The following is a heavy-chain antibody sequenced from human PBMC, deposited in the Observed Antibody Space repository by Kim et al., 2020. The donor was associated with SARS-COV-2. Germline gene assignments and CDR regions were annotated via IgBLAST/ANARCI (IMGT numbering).Heavy chain of an antibody. J-gene: IGHJ4*02. CDR2: SGK. CDR3: TRDGRALRDY. D-gene: IGHD4-17*01. Sequence: SGKYYVDSLKGRFTISRDNAKNSLYLQMDILRAEDTALYYCTRDGRALRDYWGQGTLVIVSS. V-gene: IGHV3-7*03.